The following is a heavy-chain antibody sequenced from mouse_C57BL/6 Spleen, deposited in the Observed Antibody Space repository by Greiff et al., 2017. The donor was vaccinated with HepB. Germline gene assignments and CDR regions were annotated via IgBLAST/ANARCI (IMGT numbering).Heavy chain of an antibody. CDR3: AREGGSGYHATSFFDY. V-gene: IGHV2-2*01. J-gene: IGHJ2*01. Sequence: QVQLQQSGPGLVQPSQRLSITCTVSGFSLTSYGVHWVRQSPGKGLEWLGVIWSGGSTDYNAAFISRLSISKDNSKSQVFFKMNSLQADDTAIYYWAREGGSGYHATSFFDYWGQGTTLTVSS. CDR1: GFSLTSYG. D-gene: IGHD3-2*02. CDR2: IWSGGST.